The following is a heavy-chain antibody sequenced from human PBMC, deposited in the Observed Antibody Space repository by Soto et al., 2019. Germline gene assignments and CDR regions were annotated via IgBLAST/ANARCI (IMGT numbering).Heavy chain of an antibody. V-gene: IGHV1-69*02. D-gene: IGHD1-7*01. J-gene: IGHJ3*02. CDR3: ASSRGGITGTTAFDI. CDR1: GGTFSSYN. CDR2: IIPILGIA. Sequence: ASVKVSCKASGGTFSSYNISWVRQAPGQGLEWMGRIIPILGIANYAQKFQGRVTITADKSTSTAYMELSSLRSEDTAVYYCASSRGGITGTTAFDIWGQGTMVTVSS.